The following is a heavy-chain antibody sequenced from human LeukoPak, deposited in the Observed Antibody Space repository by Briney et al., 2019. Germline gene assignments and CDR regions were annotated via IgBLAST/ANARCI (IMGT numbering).Heavy chain of an antibody. V-gene: IGHV3-74*01. Sequence: GGSLRLSCAASGFTINSHWMHWVRRAPGEGLVWVSRINGDGRSTGYAESVEGRFTVSRDNARNTVYLTMNSLRAEDTAVYYCTRDRTAVNIFDLWGRGTLVTVSS. D-gene: IGHD4-23*01. J-gene: IGHJ2*01. CDR3: TRDRTAVNIFDL. CDR1: GFTINSHW. CDR2: INGDGRST.